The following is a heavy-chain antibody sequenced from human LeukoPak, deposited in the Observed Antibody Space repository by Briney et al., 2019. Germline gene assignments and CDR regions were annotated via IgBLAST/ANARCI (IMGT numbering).Heavy chain of an antibody. J-gene: IGHJ4*02. Sequence: SETLSLTCTVSGGSISSYYWSWIRQPPGKGLEWIGYIYYSGSTNYNPSLKSRVTISVDTSKNRFSLKLSSVTAADTAVYYCARVTVYWGLDYWGQGTLVTVSS. CDR1: GGSISSYY. V-gene: IGHV4-59*01. CDR3: ARVTVYWGLDY. CDR2: IYYSGST. D-gene: IGHD7-27*01.